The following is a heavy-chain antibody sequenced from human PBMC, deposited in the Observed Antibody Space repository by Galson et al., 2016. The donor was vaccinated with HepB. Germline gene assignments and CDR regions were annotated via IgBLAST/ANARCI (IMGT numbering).Heavy chain of an antibody. Sequence: SVKVSCKASGYTFTNYGINWVRQAPGQGLEWMGWIGAYNGNTNYAQNLQGRVTMTTDTSTSTAYMELRSLRSDDTALYYCARGGTMVQGIHFYFGIDVWGKGTTVIVSS. CDR2: IGAYNGNT. CDR3: ARGGTMVQGIHFYFGIDV. V-gene: IGHV1-18*01. J-gene: IGHJ6*04. D-gene: IGHD3-10*01. CDR1: GYTFTNYG.